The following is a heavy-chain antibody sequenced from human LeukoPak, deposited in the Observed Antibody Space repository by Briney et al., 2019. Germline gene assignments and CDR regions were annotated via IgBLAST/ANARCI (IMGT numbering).Heavy chain of an antibody. CDR2: IIPIFGTA. V-gene: IGHV1-69*13. J-gene: IGHJ5*02. CDR1: RGTFNRYA. CDR3: ARDPSRYQPNIWWFDP. D-gene: IGHD2-2*01. Sequence: SVKVSCKASRGTFNRYAISWVRQAPGQGLEWMGGIIPIFGTANYAQKFQGRVTITADESTSTAYMELSSLRSEDTAVLYCARDPSRYQPNIWWFDPWGQGTLVTVSA.